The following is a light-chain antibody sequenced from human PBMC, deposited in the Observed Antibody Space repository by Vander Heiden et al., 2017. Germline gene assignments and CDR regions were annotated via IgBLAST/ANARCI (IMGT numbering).Light chain of an antibody. J-gene: IGKJ4*01. Sequence: DIVMTQSPDSLDVSLGERATINCKSSQSVLYSSNNKNYLVWYQQKPGQPPKLLIYWASTRESGVPDRFSGSGSGTDFTLTISSLQAEDVAVYYCQQYYSFPLTFGGGTKVEIK. CDR2: WAS. CDR3: QQYYSFPLT. V-gene: IGKV4-1*01. CDR1: QSVLYSSNNKNY.